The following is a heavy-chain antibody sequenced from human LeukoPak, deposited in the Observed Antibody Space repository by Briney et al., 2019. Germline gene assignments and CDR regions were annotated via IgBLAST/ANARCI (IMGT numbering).Heavy chain of an antibody. Sequence: SETLSLTCTVSGGSISSYYWSWIRQPPGQGLEWIGYIYYSGSTDYNPSLKSRVTISVDTSKNQFSLKLSSVTAADTAVYYCARQSYDSSGRIDYWGQGTLVTVSS. CDR2: IYYSGST. CDR1: GGSISSYY. J-gene: IGHJ4*02. D-gene: IGHD3-22*01. CDR3: ARQSYDSSGRIDY. V-gene: IGHV4-59*08.